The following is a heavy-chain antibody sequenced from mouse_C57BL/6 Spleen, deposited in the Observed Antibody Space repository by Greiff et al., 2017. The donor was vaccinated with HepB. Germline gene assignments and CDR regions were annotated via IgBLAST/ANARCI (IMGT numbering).Heavy chain of an antibody. D-gene: IGHD1-1*01. Sequence: EVQLQQSGAELVRPGASVKLSCTASGFNIKDDYMHWVKQRPEQGLEWIGWIDPENGDTEYASKFQGKATITADTSSNTAYLQLSSLTSEDTAVYYCTTIHYGSSPSDWGQGTTLTVSS. CDR2: IDPENGDT. V-gene: IGHV14-4*01. J-gene: IGHJ2*01. CDR3: TTIHYGSSPSD. CDR1: GFNIKDDY.